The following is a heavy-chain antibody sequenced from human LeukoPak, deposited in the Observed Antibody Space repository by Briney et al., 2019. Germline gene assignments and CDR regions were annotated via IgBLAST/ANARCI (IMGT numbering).Heavy chain of an antibody. CDR1: GFTFSSYE. D-gene: IGHD3-10*01. CDR2: ISNSGSTR. CDR3: ARVADYGSGSYLHIDN. J-gene: IGHJ4*02. Sequence: GGSLRLSCAASGFTFSSYEMNWVRQAPVMGLEWVSYISNSGSTRYYADFVKGRFTISRDNAKNSLHLEMNSLRAEDTAVYHCARVADYGSGSYLHIDNWGQGTLVTVSS. V-gene: IGHV3-48*03.